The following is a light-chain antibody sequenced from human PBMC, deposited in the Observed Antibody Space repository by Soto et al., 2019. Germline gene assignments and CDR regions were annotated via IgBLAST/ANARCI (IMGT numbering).Light chain of an antibody. CDR1: QSVSNNY. V-gene: IGKV3D-20*02. J-gene: IGKJ5*01. CDR3: HQRQYWPPIT. CDR2: GAS. Sequence: EIVLTQSPVTLSLSPGERATLSCRASQSVSNNYLAWYQQKPGQAPRLLIYGASNRATGIPDRFSGSGSGTDFTLTISSLEPEDFAVYYCHQRQYWPPITFGQGTRLENK.